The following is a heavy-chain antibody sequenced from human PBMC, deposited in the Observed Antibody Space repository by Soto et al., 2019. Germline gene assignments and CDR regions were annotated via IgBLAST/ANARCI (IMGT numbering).Heavy chain of an antibody. CDR3: ARRSPPAKMGDWFDP. D-gene: IGHD3-16*01. Sequence: QVQLVQSGAEVKKPGASVKVSCKASGYTFTSYYMHWVRQAPGQGLEWMGIINPSGGSTSYAQKFQGRVTMTRDRSTSTVYMELSSLRSEDTAVYYCARRSPPAKMGDWFDPWGQGTLVTVSS. CDR2: INPSGGST. V-gene: IGHV1-46*01. CDR1: GYTFTSYY. J-gene: IGHJ5*02.